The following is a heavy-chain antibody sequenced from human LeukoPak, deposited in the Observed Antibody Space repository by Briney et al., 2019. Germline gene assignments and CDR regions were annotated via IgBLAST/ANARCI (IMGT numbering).Heavy chain of an antibody. D-gene: IGHD2/OR15-2a*01. J-gene: IGHJ2*01. V-gene: IGHV4-39*01. CDR3: ARRNPTSEYFDL. CDR2: IYYSGST. Sequence: SETLSLTCTVSGGSISSDSYYWGWIRQPPGKGLEWIGYIYYSGSTYYNPSLKSRVSISQDTSKNQFSLRLSSVTAADTAMYYCARRNPTSEYFDLWGRGTLVTVSS. CDR1: GGSISSDSYY.